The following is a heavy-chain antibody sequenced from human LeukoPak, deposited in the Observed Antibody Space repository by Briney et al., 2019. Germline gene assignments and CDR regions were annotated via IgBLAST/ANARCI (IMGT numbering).Heavy chain of an antibody. Sequence: GGSLRLSCAASGFTFSSYGMHWIRQAPGKGLEWVAFIRYDGINKYYADSVKGRFTISRDSFKNTLYLQMNSLRPEDTAVYYCAKEGDYYGSGSYRDGFDIWGQGTRATVSS. J-gene: IGHJ3*02. V-gene: IGHV3-30*02. CDR3: AKEGDYYGSGSYRDGFDI. CDR1: GFTFSSYG. CDR2: IRYDGINK. D-gene: IGHD3-10*01.